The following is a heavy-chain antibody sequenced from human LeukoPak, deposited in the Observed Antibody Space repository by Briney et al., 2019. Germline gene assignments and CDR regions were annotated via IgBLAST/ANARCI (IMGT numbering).Heavy chain of an antibody. CDR3: ARDGWQAAAGRGRNYYYYMDV. CDR2: IYYSGST. D-gene: IGHD6-13*01. Sequence: SETLSLTCTVSGGSISSYYWSWIRQPPGKGLEWIGYIYYSGSTNYNPSLKSRVTISVDTSKNQFSLKLSSVTAADTAVYYCARDGWQAAAGRGRNYYYYMDVWGKGTTVTVSS. CDR1: GGSISSYY. J-gene: IGHJ6*03. V-gene: IGHV4-59*01.